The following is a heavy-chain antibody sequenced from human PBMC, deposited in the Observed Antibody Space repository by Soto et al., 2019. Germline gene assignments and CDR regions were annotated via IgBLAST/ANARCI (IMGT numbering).Heavy chain of an antibody. CDR2: TYYRSKWYN. CDR3: ARGQGATYSSSWTFDY. Sequence: SQTLSLTCAISGDSVSSNSAAWNWIRQSPSRGLEWLGRTYYRSKWYNDYAVSVKSRITINPDTSKNQFSLQLNSVTPEDTAVYYCARGQGATYSSSWTFDYWGQGTLVTVSS. D-gene: IGHD6-13*01. J-gene: IGHJ4*02. V-gene: IGHV6-1*01. CDR1: GDSVSSNSAA.